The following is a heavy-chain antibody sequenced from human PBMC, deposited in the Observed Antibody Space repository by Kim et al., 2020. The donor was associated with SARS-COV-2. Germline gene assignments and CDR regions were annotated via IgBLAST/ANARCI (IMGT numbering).Heavy chain of an antibody. V-gene: IGHV3-30*18. CDR1: GFIFSNYG. CDR3: AKDFKSSSWFLYGMDV. CDR2: ISFDGSNK. Sequence: GGSLRLSCAASGFIFSNYGMHWVRQAPGKGLEWMAVISFDGSNKYYADSVKGRFTISRDNSKNTLYLQMNSLRAEDTAAYYCAKDFKSSSWFLYGMDVWGQGTTVTVSS. D-gene: IGHD6-13*01. J-gene: IGHJ6*02.